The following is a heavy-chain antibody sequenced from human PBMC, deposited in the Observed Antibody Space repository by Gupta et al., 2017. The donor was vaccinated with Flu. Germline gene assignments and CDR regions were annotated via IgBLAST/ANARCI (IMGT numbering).Heavy chain of an antibody. J-gene: IGHJ4*02. V-gene: IGHV3-23*01. Sequence: EVQLLESGGCLVQPGGSLRLSCSASGFTFSSYAMSWVRQAAGKGLGWVSAISGSGGSTYYADSVKGRFTISRNKSKNTLYLQMNSLRAEDTAVYYGARSSIEAPRRAGGRWDYWGQGTLVTVS. CDR3: ARSSIEAPRRAGGRWDY. D-gene: IGHD6-6*01. CDR1: GFTFSSYA. CDR2: ISGSGGST.